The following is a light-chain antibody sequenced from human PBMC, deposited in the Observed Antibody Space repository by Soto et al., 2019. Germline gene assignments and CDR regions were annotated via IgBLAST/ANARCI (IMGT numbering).Light chain of an antibody. J-gene: IGKJ2*01. CDR3: LRYCLSPKAYT. CDR1: QSVSSRN. CDR2: GAS. Sequence: EIVLTQSPGTVSLSPGERATLSGRASQSVSSRNLAWYRQKPGQAPSLLIFGASNRATGIPDRFSGSGSGTDFTLTIRRLEPEDCAVYYCLRYCLSPKAYTFGQGSKREIK. V-gene: IGKV3-20*01.